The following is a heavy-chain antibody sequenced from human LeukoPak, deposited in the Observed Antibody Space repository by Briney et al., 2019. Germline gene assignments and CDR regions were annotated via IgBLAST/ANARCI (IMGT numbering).Heavy chain of an antibody. V-gene: IGHV5-51*01. D-gene: IGHD6-19*01. Sequence: GESLKISCEGSGYIFTSYWIAWVRQMPGKGLEWMYIIYPGDSDTRYSPSFQGQVAISVDKSISTAYLQWSSLKASDTAMYYCARSSGWYGGLDYWGQGTLVTVSS. J-gene: IGHJ4*02. CDR2: IYPGDSDT. CDR3: ARSSGWYGGLDY. CDR1: GYIFTSYW.